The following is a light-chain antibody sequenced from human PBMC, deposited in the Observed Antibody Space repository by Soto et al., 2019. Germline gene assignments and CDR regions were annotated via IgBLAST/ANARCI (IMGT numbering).Light chain of an antibody. CDR1: ISDVGSYNL. CDR3: CAYGGRFMYV. V-gene: IGLV2-23*01. Sequence: QSALTQPASVSGSPGQSITISCPGTISDVGSYNLVSWYQQHPGKAPKLMIYEDSRRPSGVSNRCAGSKSANTASLTISGVQADDAADYYCCAYGGRFMYVCGSGTKVTVL. J-gene: IGLJ1*01. CDR2: EDS.